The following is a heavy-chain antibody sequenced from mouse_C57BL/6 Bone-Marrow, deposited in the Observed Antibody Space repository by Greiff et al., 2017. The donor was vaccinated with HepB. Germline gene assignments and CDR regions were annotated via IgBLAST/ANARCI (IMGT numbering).Heavy chain of an antibody. V-gene: IGHV1-54*01. D-gene: IGHD2-4*01. Sequence: VQLQQSGAELVRPGTSVKVSCKASGYAFTNYLIEWVKQRPGQGLEWIGVINPGSGGTNYNEKFKGKATLTADKSSSTAYMQLSSLTSEDSAVYFCAREDDYGEYAMDYWGQGTSVTVSS. J-gene: IGHJ4*01. CDR3: AREDDYGEYAMDY. CDR1: GYAFTNYL. CDR2: INPGSGGT.